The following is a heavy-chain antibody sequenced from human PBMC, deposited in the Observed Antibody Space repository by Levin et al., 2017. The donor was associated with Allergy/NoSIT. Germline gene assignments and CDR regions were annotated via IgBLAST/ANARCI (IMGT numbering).Heavy chain of an antibody. Sequence: PGGSLRLSCAASGFTFSGSAMHWVRQASGKGLEWVGRIRSKANSYATAYAASVKGRFTISRDDSKNTAYLQMNSLKTEDTAVYYCTRIGPPGIAAAGKDVWGKGTTVTVSS. J-gene: IGHJ6*04. D-gene: IGHD6-13*01. V-gene: IGHV3-73*01. CDR3: TRIGPPGIAAAGKDV. CDR2: IRSKANSYAT. CDR1: GFTFSGSA.